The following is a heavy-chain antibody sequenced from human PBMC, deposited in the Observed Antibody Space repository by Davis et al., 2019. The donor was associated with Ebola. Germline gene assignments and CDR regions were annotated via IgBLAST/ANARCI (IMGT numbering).Heavy chain of an antibody. CDR2: ISGSGGST. V-gene: IGHV3-23*01. D-gene: IGHD6-19*01. J-gene: IGHJ6*02. CDR1: GFTFSSYA. Sequence: GESLKISCAASGFTFSSYAMSWVRQAPGKGLEWVSAISGSGGSTYYADSVKGRFTISRANSKNTLYLQMNSLRAEDTAVYYCAKAMTMWLGMDVWGQGTTVTVSS. CDR3: AKAMTMWLGMDV.